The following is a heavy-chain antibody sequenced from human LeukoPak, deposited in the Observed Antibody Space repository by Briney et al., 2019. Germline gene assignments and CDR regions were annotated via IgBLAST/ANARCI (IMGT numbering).Heavy chain of an antibody. D-gene: IGHD4-17*01. Sequence: GASLTVSFKSSVYTFTNYHINWVRQAPGQGLEWMGWINPNTGDRGYAQKFQGRVSITSDTSISTAYMELGSPRSEDTAVYFCARTTSLTASGYDYWGQGTLVTVSS. CDR2: INPNTGDR. CDR3: ARTTSLTASGYDY. J-gene: IGHJ4*02. V-gene: IGHV1-8*03. CDR1: VYTFTNYH.